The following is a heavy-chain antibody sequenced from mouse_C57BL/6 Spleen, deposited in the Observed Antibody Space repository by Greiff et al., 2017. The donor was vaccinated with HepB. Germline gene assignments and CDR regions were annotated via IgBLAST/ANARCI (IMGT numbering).Heavy chain of an antibody. V-gene: IGHV5-4*01. D-gene: IGHD2-3*01. J-gene: IGHJ3*01. CDR2: ISDGGSYT. CDR3: ARDDGYYRWFAY. Sequence: EVQLVESGGGLVKPGGSLKLSCAASGFTFSSYAMSWVRQTPEKRLEWVATISDGGSYTYYPDNVKGRFTISRDNAKNNLYLQMSHLKSEDTAMYYCARDDGYYRWFAYWGQGTLVTVSA. CDR1: GFTFSSYA.